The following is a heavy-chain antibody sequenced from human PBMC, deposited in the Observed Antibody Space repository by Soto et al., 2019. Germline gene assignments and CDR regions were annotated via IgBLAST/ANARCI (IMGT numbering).Heavy chain of an antibody. Sequence: QVQLVQSGAEVKKPGASLKVSCKASGYTFTDYYLHWVRQAPGQGLEWMGWINLNSGGTQYAQNFQGWVTMTRDTSISTAYMEVSRLRSDDAAVYYCARDSGGAIVVIPAAYGMDVWGQGNTVTVSS. V-gene: IGHV1-2*04. J-gene: IGHJ6*02. CDR2: INLNSGGT. CDR3: ARDSGGAIVVIPAAYGMDV. CDR1: GYTFTDYY. D-gene: IGHD2-2*01.